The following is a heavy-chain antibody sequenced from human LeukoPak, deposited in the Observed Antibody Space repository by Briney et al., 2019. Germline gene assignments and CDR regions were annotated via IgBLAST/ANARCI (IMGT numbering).Heavy chain of an antibody. CDR1: GFPFSDYY. J-gene: IGHJ4*02. D-gene: IGHD6-6*01. Sequence: PGGSLRLSCAASGFPFSDYYMSWIRQAPGKGLEWVSYISSSGSTIYYADSVKGRFTISRDNAKNSLYLQMNSLRAEDTAVYYCAKDASRIAARHFDNWGQGTLVTVSS. V-gene: IGHV3-11*04. CDR2: ISSSGSTI. CDR3: AKDASRIAARHFDN.